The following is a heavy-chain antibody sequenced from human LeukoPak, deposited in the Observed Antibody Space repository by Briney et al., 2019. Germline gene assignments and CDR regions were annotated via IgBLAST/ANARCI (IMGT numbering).Heavy chain of an antibody. Sequence: SETLSLTCTVSGGSISNSYWSWIRQPPGKGLEWIGFIHYSGSTNYNPSLKSRVAISVDTSKNQFSLRVTSVTAADTAVYYCARGPYYYDSSGYYYKRMAFDIWGQGTMVTVSS. CDR2: IHYSGST. J-gene: IGHJ3*02. CDR3: ARGPYYYDSSGYYYKRMAFDI. D-gene: IGHD3-22*01. V-gene: IGHV4-59*12. CDR1: GGSISNSY.